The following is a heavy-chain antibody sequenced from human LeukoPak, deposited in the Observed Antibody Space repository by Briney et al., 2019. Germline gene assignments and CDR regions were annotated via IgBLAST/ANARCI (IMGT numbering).Heavy chain of an antibody. D-gene: IGHD7-27*01. CDR2: ISSNGGST. CDR1: GGSISSYY. Sequence: ETLSLTCTVSGGSISSYYWSWVRQAPGKGLEYVSVISSNGGSTYYANSVKGRFTISRDNSKNTLNLQMGSLRADDMAVYYCARESQTGVDYWGQGTLVTVSS. V-gene: IGHV3-64*01. CDR3: ARESQTGVDY. J-gene: IGHJ4*02.